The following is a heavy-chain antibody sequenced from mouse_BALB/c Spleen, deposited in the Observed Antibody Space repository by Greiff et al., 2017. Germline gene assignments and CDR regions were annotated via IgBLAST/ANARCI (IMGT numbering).Heavy chain of an antibody. J-gene: IGHJ4*01. CDR2: ISSGGGST. D-gene: IGHD2-4*01. CDR3: ARGRSTMITTTDAMDY. V-gene: IGHV5-12-1*01. Sequence: EVQLVESGGGLVKPGGSLKLSCAASGFAFSSYDMSWVRQTPEKRLEWVADISSGGGSTDYPDTLKGRFTISIDNAKNTPYLQMSSLKSEDTAMYYCARGRSTMITTTDAMDYWGQGTSVTVSS. CDR1: GFAFSSYD.